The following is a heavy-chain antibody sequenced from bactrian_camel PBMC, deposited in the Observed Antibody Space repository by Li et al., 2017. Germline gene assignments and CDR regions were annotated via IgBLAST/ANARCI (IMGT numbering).Heavy chain of an antibody. D-gene: IGHD6*01. CDR3: ATTSIMVGGTWWAFAY. J-gene: IGHJ6*01. V-gene: IGHV3S40*01. CDR1: GLAFDNYD. CDR2: INAAGSST. Sequence: VQLVESGGGSVQPGRSLKLSCTVSGLAFDNYDVNWVRQAPGKGLEWVSTINAAGSSTYYAESVKGRFTISRDNAKNTLYLQMNSLKTEDTAVYYCATTSIMVGGTWWAFAYWGQGTQVTVS.